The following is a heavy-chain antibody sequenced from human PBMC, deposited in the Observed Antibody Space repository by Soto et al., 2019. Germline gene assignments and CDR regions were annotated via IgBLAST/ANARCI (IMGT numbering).Heavy chain of an antibody. Sequence: LGESLKISCKGSGYSFTNYWIAWVRQMPGKGLEWMGMMYPGDSDTRYSPSFQGQVTISADKSISTAYLQWSSLKASDTAMYYCARHEDYGGNSIDYWGQGTLVTVSS. V-gene: IGHV5-51*01. J-gene: IGHJ4*02. CDR1: GYSFTNYW. CDR2: MYPGDSDT. CDR3: ARHEDYGGNSIDY. D-gene: IGHD4-17*01.